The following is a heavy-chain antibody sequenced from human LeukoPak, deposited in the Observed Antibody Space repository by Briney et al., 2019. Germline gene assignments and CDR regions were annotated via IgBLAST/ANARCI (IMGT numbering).Heavy chain of an antibody. D-gene: IGHD6-6*01. V-gene: IGHV3-48*04. J-gene: IGHJ3*02. CDR2: ISSSSSTI. CDR3: AREPYSSSLGDAFDI. CDR1: GFTFSSYR. Sequence: GGSLRLSCAASGFTFSSYRMNWVRQAPGKGLEWVSYISSSSSTIYYADSVKGRFTISRDNAKNSLYLQMNSLRAEDTAVYYCAREPYSSSLGDAFDIWGQGTMVTVSS.